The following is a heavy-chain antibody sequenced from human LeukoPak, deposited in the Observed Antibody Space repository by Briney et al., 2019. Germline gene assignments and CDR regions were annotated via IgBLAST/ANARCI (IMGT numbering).Heavy chain of an antibody. CDR2: IYYSGST. D-gene: IGHD3-16*01. CDR3: AGPRPSLGFTY. Sequence: PSETLSLTCTVSGGSISSYYWSWIRQPPGKGLEWNGYIYYSGSTNYNPSLKSRVTISVDTSKNQFSLKLSSVTAADTAVYYCAGPRPSLGFTYWGQGTLVTVSS. V-gene: IGHV4-59*01. CDR1: GGSISSYY. J-gene: IGHJ4*02.